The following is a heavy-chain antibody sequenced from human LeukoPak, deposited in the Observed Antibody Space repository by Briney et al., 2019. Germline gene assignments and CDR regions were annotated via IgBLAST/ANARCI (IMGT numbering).Heavy chain of an antibody. V-gene: IGHV3-7*01. CDR2: IKQDGSEK. CDR1: GFTFSSYS. J-gene: IGHJ4*02. Sequence: PGGSLRLSCAASGFTFSSYSMNWVRQAPGKGLEWVANIKQDGSEKYYVDSVKGRFTISRDNAKNSLYLHMSSLRAEDTAVFYCARVLWMAGTNYFDYWGQGTLVTVSS. D-gene: IGHD6-19*01. CDR3: ARVLWMAGTNYFDY.